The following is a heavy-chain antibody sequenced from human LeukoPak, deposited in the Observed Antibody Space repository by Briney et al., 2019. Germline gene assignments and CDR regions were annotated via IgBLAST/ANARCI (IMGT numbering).Heavy chain of an antibody. J-gene: IGHJ1*01. CDR1: GFTFSLSW. D-gene: IGHD1-1*01. V-gene: IGHV3-74*01. CDR2: INYDARSR. CDR3: VRGAGPGTPFD. Sequence: GGSLRLSCAASGFTFSLSWMHWVRQAPGKGLEWVSSINYDARSRTYADSVKGRLTISRDNAENTLFLQKNSLRVEDSAIYSCVRGAGPGTPFDWGQGILVTVSS.